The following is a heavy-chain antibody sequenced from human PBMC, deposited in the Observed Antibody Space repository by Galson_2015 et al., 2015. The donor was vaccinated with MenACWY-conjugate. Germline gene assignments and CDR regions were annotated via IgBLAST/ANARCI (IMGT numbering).Heavy chain of an antibody. CDR2: IIPIFGTA. J-gene: IGHJ2*01. CDR1: GGTFSSYA. CDR3: ARSRGGGYHWYFDL. V-gene: IGHV1-69*06. D-gene: IGHD1-26*01. Sequence: QSGAEVKKPGASVQVSCKASGGTFSSYAISWVRQAPGQGLEWMGGIIPIFGTANYAQKFQGRVTITADKSTSTAYMELSSLRSEDTAVYYCARSRGGGYHWYFDLWGRGTLVTVSS.